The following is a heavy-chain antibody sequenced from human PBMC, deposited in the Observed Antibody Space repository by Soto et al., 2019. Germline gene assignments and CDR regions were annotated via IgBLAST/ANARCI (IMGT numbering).Heavy chain of an antibody. V-gene: IGHV1-18*01. Sequence: QVHLVQSGAEVKKPGASVKVSCKGSGYTFTSYGITWVRQAPGQGLEWMGWISAHNGNTDYAQKLQGRVTVTRDTFTSRADMELRRLSSDDTAVYDCARGRYGDYWGQGALVTVSS. J-gene: IGHJ4*02. CDR3: ARGRYGDY. CDR1: GYTFTSYG. CDR2: ISAHNGNT. D-gene: IGHD1-1*01.